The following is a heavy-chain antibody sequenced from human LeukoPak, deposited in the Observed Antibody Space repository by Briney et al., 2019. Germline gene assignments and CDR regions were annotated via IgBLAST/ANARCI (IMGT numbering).Heavy chain of an antibody. Sequence: GGSLRLSCAASGFTFDDYGMHWVRQAPGKGLEWVSGINWNSGSIDYADSVKGRFTISRDNAKNSLYLQMNSLRVEDTAVYYCARDGSGSGDFWGQGTRVTVSS. J-gene: IGHJ4*02. CDR3: ARDGSGSGDF. CDR1: GFTFDDYG. D-gene: IGHD2-15*01. CDR2: INWNSGSI. V-gene: IGHV3-9*01.